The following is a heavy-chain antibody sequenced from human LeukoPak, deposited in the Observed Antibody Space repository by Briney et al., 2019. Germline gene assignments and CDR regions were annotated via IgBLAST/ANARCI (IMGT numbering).Heavy chain of an antibody. CDR3: AKGESHPKYYFDY. V-gene: IGHV3-23*01. D-gene: IGHD3-10*01. J-gene: IGHJ4*02. CDR1: GFIFRSYA. Sequence: GGSLRLSCAASGFIFRSYAMGWVRQAPGKGLEWVSAISGSGGGTYYADSVKGRFTISRDNSKNTLYLQMNSLRAEDTAVYYCAKGESHPKYYFDYWGQGTLVTVSS. CDR2: ISGSGGGT.